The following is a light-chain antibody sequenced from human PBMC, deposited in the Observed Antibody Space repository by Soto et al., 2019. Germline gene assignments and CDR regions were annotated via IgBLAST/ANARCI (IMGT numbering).Light chain of an antibody. J-gene: IGKJ5*01. Sequence: IVMSQSPATMYVSPGQGATLSCRASQSINSNLAWYQQKPGLAPRLLIYDASSRATGIPDRFSGSGSGTDFTLTISRLEPEDFAVYYCQQYGSSPLISFGQGTRLEI. V-gene: IGKV3D-20*01. CDR2: DAS. CDR1: QSINSN. CDR3: QQYGSSPLIS.